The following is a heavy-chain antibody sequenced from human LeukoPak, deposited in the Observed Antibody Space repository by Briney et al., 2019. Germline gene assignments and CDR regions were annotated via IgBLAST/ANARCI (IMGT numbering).Heavy chain of an antibody. V-gene: IGHV1-69*04. CDR1: GGTFSIYG. CDR3: ATSRTDSSSWYFDF. D-gene: IGHD6-13*01. CDR2: IIPFLGVA. Sequence: SVKVSCKASGGTFSIYGISWVRQAPGQGLEWIGRIIPFLGVADYAQKFQGKVTISADKSTSTAYMELSSLRSEDTAVYYCATSRTDSSSWYFDFWGQGTLVTVSS. J-gene: IGHJ4*02.